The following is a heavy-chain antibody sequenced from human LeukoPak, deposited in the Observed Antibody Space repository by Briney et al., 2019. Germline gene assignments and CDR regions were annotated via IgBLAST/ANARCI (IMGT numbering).Heavy chain of an antibody. J-gene: IGHJ4*02. CDR3: ARDGQWRGFDY. D-gene: IGHD6-19*01. CDR1: GFTFSSYG. CDR2: IWYDGSNK. Sequence: GGSLRLSCAASGFTFSSYGMHWVRQAPGKGLEWVAVIWYDGSNKYYADSVKGRFTISRDNSKSTLYLQMNSLRAEDTAVYYCARDGQWRGFDYWGQGTLVTVSS. V-gene: IGHV3-33*01.